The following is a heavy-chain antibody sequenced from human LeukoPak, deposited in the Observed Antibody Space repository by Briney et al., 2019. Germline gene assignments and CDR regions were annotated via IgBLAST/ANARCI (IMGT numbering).Heavy chain of an antibody. CDR3: AIGPGYYDSSAYYFEEYNWFDP. Sequence: GGSLRLSCAASGFTFSSYSMNWVRQAPGKGLEWVSYISSSSSTIYYADSVKGRFTISRDNAKNSLYLQMNSLRDEDTAVYYCAIGPGYYDSSAYYFEEYNWFDPWGQGTLVTVSS. J-gene: IGHJ5*02. V-gene: IGHV3-48*02. CDR2: ISSSSSTI. D-gene: IGHD3-22*01. CDR1: GFTFSSYS.